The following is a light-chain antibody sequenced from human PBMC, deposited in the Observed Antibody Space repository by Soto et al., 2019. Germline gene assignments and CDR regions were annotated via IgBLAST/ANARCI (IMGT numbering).Light chain of an antibody. CDR1: HDIRDH. V-gene: IGKV1-33*01. J-gene: IGKJ1*01. CDR2: DAS. CDR3: QQTFSIPRT. Sequence: IQMTQSPSSLSASVGDRVTLTCQASHDIRDHLNWYQQKPGKPPKLLIYDASNLQTGVPSRFSGSGSGTDFTLTISSLQPEDFATYYCQQTFSIPRTFGHGTKVEIK.